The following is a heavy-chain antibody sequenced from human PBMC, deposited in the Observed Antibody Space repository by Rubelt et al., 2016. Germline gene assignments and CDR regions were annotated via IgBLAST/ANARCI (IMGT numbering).Heavy chain of an antibody. Sequence: MHWVRQAPGQGLEWMGWINPNSGGTNYAQKFQGRVTMTRDTSISTAYMELSRLRSDDTAVYYCARGRGGYELGLDYWGQGTLVTVSS. CDR3: ARGRGGYELGLDY. CDR2: INPNSGGT. J-gene: IGHJ4*02. V-gene: IGHV1-2*02. D-gene: IGHD5-12*01.